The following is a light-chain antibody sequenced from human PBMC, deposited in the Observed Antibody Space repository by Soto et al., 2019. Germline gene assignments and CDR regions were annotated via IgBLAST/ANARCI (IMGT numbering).Light chain of an antibody. CDR2: SNN. CDR3: AAWDDSLNGVV. Sequence: QPVLTQPPSTSGTPGQRVTISCSGSSSNIASNTVNWYQQIPGTAPKLLIDSNNQRPSGVPDRFSGSKSGTSASLAISGLQSEDEADYYCAAWDDSLNGVVFGGGTKLTVL. CDR1: SSNIASNT. V-gene: IGLV1-44*01. J-gene: IGLJ3*02.